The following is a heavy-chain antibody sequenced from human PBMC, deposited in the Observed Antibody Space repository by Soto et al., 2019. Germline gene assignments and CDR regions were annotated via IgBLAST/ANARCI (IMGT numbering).Heavy chain of an antibody. Sequence: ASGFTFSSYRMSWVRQAPGKGLEWVSSISSSSAMIHYADAVKGRFTISKDNAKQSLFLQMNSLRSEDTAVYYCARDQSGYNLFDYWGQGTLVTVSS. D-gene: IGHD5-12*01. J-gene: IGHJ4*02. CDR1: GFTFSSYR. CDR2: ISSSSAMI. CDR3: ARDQSGYNLFDY. V-gene: IGHV3-21*01.